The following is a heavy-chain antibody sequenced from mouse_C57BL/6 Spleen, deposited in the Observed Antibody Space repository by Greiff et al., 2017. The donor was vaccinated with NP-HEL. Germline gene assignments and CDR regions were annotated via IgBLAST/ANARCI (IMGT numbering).Heavy chain of an antibody. CDR2: ISSGGSYT. V-gene: IGHV5-6*01. CDR3: ARHNYYGSNDYAMDY. D-gene: IGHD1-1*01. CDR1: GFTFSSYG. J-gene: IGHJ4*01. Sequence: EVKLMESGGDLVKPGGSLKLSCAASGFTFSSYGMSWVRQTPDKRLEWVATISSGGSYTYYPDSVKGRFTISRDNAKNTLYLQMSSLKSEDTAMYYCARHNYYGSNDYAMDYWGQGTSVTVSS.